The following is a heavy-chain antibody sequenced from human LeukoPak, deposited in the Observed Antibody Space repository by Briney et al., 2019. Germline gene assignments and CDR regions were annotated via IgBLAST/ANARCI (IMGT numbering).Heavy chain of an antibody. V-gene: IGHV3-72*01. CDR1: GFTFSDHY. J-gene: IGHJ4*02. CDR3: ARSYGSGTYPFDY. Sequence: GRSLRLSCAASGFTFSDHYMDWVRQAPGKGLEWVGRTRKKVNSYTTEYAASVKGRFTTTRDDSKNSLYLQMNSLKTEDTAVYYCARSYGSGTYPFDYWGQGTLVTVSS. D-gene: IGHD3-10*01. CDR2: TRKKVNSYTT.